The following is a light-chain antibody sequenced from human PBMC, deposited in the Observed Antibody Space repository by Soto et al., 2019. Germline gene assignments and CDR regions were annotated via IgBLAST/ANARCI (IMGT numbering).Light chain of an antibody. V-gene: IGKV1-5*01. CDR2: DAS. Sequence: DIQMTQSPSTLAASVGDRVTITCRASQNINRWLAWYQQKPGKAPKVLIYDASNLESGVPSRFSGSGSGTEFTLTITSLQPDDFATCYCQQYDGYFGPGTKVD. CDR1: QNINRW. CDR3: QQYDGY. J-gene: IGKJ3*01.